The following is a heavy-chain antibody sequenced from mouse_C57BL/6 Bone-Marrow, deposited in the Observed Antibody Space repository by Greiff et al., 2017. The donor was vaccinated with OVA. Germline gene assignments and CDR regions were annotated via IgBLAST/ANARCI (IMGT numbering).Heavy chain of an antibody. Sequence: QVQLQQSGAELVRPGTSVKVSCKASGYAFTNYLIEWVKQRPGQGLEWIGVINPGSGGTNYNEKFKGKATLTADKSSSTAYMQLSSLTSEDSAVYFCARGGGDYGYAMDYWGQGTSVTVSS. CDR2: INPGSGGT. D-gene: IGHD2-4*01. J-gene: IGHJ4*01. CDR1: GYAFTNYL. CDR3: ARGGGDYGYAMDY. V-gene: IGHV1-54*01.